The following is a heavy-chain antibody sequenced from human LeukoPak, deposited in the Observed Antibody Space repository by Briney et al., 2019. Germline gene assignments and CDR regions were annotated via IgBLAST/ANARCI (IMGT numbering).Heavy chain of an antibody. V-gene: IGHV4-4*07. Sequence: PSETLSLTCTVSGGSISSYYWSWIRQPAGKGLEWIGRIYTSGSTNYNPSLKSRVTMSVDTSKSQFSLKLSSVTAADTAAYYCAREREAHFYYYYMDVWGKGTTVTISS. J-gene: IGHJ6*03. CDR3: AREREAHFYYYYMDV. CDR2: IYTSGST. CDR1: GGSISSYY.